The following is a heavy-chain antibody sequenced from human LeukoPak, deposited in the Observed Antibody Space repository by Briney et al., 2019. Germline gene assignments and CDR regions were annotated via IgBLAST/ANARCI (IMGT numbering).Heavy chain of an antibody. Sequence: GGSLRLSCAASGFTFSSHAMSWVRQAPGKGLEWVSAISGNGGTTYYADSVKGRFTISRDNSKSTLYLQMNSLRAEDTAVYYCAKAGSCTNGVCSNFDYWGQGTLVTVSS. V-gene: IGHV3-23*01. CDR2: ISGNGGTT. CDR1: GFTFSSHA. CDR3: AKAGSCTNGVCSNFDY. J-gene: IGHJ4*02. D-gene: IGHD2-8*01.